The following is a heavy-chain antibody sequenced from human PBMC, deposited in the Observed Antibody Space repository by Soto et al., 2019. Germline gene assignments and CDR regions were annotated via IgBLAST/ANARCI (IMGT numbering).Heavy chain of an antibody. CDR2: ISYDGTNK. CDR3: SNLVYSSGLSADF. V-gene: IGHV3-30*18. Sequence: VQLVESGGGVVQPGRSLRLSCAASGFTFSGYGMHWVRQAPGKGLEWVALISYDGTNKHYADSVKGRFTISRDNSKNTLYLQMNSLRAEDTAVYYCSNLVYSSGLSADFWGQGTLVTVSS. J-gene: IGHJ4*02. D-gene: IGHD6-19*01. CDR1: GFTFSGYG.